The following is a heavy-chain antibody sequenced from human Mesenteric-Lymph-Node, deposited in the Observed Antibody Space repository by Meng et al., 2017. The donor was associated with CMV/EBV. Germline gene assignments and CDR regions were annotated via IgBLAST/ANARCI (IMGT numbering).Heavy chain of an antibody. CDR1: GYSISSGYY. D-gene: IGHD5-18*01. CDR2: IYHSGST. J-gene: IGHJ4*02. V-gene: IGHV4-38-2*02. Sequence: GSLRLSCTVSGYSISSGYYWGWIRQPPGKGLEWIGSIYHSGSTYYNPSLKSRVTISVDTSKNQFSLKLSSVTAADTAVYYCARSATDTAMVTPLGYWGQGTRVTVSS. CDR3: ARSATDTAMVTPLGY.